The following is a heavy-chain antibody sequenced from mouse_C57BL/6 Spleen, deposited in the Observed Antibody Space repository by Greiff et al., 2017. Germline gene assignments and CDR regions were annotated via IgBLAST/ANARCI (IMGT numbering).Heavy chain of an antibody. CDR3: ARSGDYAYFDY. J-gene: IGHJ2*01. Sequence: VKLMESGAELARPGASVKLSCKASGYTFTSYGISWVKQRTGQGLEWIGEIYPRSGNTYYNEKFKGKATLTADKSSSTAYMELRSLTSEDSAVYFCARSGDYAYFDYWGQGTTLTVSS. V-gene: IGHV1-81*01. CDR2: IYPRSGNT. D-gene: IGHD2-4*01. CDR1: GYTFTSYG.